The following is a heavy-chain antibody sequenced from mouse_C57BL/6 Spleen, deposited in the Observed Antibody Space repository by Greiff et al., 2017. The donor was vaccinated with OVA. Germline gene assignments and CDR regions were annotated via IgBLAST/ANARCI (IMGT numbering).Heavy chain of an antibody. CDR2: ISSGGDYI. CDR3: TRAYYYGSSPFYAMDY. V-gene: IGHV5-9-1*02. Sequence: EVKVVESGEGLVKPGGSLKLSCAASGFTFSSYAMSWVRQTPEKRLEWVAYISSGGDYIYYADTVKGRFTISRDNARNTLYLQMSSLKSEDTAMYYCTRAYYYGSSPFYAMDYWGQGTSVTVSS. J-gene: IGHJ4*01. CDR1: GFTFSSYA. D-gene: IGHD1-1*01.